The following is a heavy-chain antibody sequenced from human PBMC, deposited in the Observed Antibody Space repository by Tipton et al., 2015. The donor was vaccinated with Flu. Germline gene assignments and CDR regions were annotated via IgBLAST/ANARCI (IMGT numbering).Heavy chain of an antibody. J-gene: IGHJ4*02. Sequence: TLSLTCTVSGGSISTGGYYWIWIRQHPGKALEWIAYTSYSGSTFYNPPLKSRVTTSLDTSKNQFSLKVSSVTAADTAVYYCARRGYGDYAPIDYRGQGTLVTVSS. CDR3: ARRGYGDYAPIDY. D-gene: IGHD4-17*01. CDR2: TSYSGST. V-gene: IGHV4-31*03. CDR1: GGSISTGGYY.